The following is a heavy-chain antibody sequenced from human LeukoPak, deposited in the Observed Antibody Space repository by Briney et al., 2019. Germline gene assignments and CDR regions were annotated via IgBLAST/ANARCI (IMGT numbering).Heavy chain of an antibody. CDR3: ARPISSGRAFDFDY. Sequence: PSETLSLTCTVSGGSISSYYWSWIRQPPGKGLEWIGYIYYSGSTNYNPSLKSRVTISVDTSKNQFSLKLSSVTAADTAVYYCARPISSGRAFDFDYWGQGTRVTVSS. V-gene: IGHV4-59*08. J-gene: IGHJ4*02. CDR2: IYYSGST. D-gene: IGHD6-19*01. CDR1: GGSISSYY.